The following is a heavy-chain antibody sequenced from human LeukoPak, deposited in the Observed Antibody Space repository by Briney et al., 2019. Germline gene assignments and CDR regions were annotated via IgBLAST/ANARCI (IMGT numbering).Heavy chain of an antibody. CDR3: ARGHSSGSYYY. D-gene: IGHD6-19*01. CDR2: INHSGST. V-gene: IGHV4-34*01. J-gene: IGHJ4*02. Sequence: SETLSLTCAVYGGSFSGYYWSWIRQPPGKGLEWIGEINHSGSTNYNPSLKSRVTTSVDTSKNQFSLKLSSVTAADTAVYYCARGHSSGSYYYWGQGTLVTVSS. CDR1: GGSFSGYY.